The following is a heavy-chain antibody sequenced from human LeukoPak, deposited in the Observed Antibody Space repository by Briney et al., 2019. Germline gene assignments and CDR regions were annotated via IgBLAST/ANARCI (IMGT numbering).Heavy chain of an antibody. Sequence: PSETLSLTCAVYGGSFSGYYWSWIRQPPGKGLEWIGEINHSGSTNYNPSLKSRVTISVDTSQNQFSLKLSSVTAADTAVYYCASSYGDYAVSSYYFDYWGQGTLVTVSS. CDR2: INHSGST. CDR1: GGSFSGYY. CDR3: ASSYGDYAVSSYYFDY. D-gene: IGHD4-17*01. J-gene: IGHJ4*02. V-gene: IGHV4-34*01.